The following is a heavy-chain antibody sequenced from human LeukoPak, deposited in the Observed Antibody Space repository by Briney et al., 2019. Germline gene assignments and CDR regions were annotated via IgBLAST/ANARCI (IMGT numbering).Heavy chain of an antibody. CDR1: GGSITSGGYY. Sequence: SETLSLTCTVSGGSITSGGYYWSWLRQHPGKGLEWIGYIYDSGSSYYNPSLKSRVTISVDTSKNQISLKLGSVTAADTAMYYCARGGGRIQLWFPIDYWGQGTLVTVSS. CDR3: ARGGGRIQLWFPIDY. D-gene: IGHD5-18*01. CDR2: IYDSGSS. J-gene: IGHJ4*02. V-gene: IGHV4-31*03.